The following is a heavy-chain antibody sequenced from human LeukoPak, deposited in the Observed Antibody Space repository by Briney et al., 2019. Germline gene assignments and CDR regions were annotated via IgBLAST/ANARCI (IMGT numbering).Heavy chain of an antibody. CDR3: ARVSGSSTPFDY. CDR1: GGTFSSYA. Sequence: ASVKVSCKASGGTFSSYAISWVRQAPGQGLEWMGWINPNSGGTNYAQKFQGRVTMTRDTSISTAYMELSRLRSDDTAVYYCARVSGSSTPFDYWGQGTLVTVSS. J-gene: IGHJ4*02. CDR2: INPNSGGT. V-gene: IGHV1-2*02. D-gene: IGHD2-2*01.